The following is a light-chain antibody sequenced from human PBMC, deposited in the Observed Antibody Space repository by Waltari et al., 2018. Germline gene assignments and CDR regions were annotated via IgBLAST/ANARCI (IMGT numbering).Light chain of an antibody. J-gene: IGKJ2*01. CDR1: QSVLHSPVNKDY. CDR2: WAS. CDR3: QQYHSPPDT. Sequence: DIVMTQSPDSLAVSLGERATINCKSSQSVLHSPVNKDYLAWFQQRPGQPPKLLIYWASTRESGVPDRFSGSGSGTDFTLTSSSLQAEDVAVYYCQQYHSPPDTFGQGTKLEIK. V-gene: IGKV4-1*01.